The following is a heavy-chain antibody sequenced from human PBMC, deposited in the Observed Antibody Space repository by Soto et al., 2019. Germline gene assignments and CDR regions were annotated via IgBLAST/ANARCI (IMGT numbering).Heavy chain of an antibody. D-gene: IGHD2-2*01. CDR1: GFTFSSYA. J-gene: IGHJ6*02. CDR3: AKVTGYCSSSSCRRDYYYYYGMDV. CDR2: ISYDGSNK. Sequence: HPGGSLRLSCAASGFTFSSYAMHWVRQAPGKGLEWVAVISYDGSNKYYADSVKGRFTISRDNSKNTLYLQMNSLRAEDTAVYYCAKVTGYCSSSSCRRDYYYYYGMDVWGQGTTVTVSS. V-gene: IGHV3-30-3*01.